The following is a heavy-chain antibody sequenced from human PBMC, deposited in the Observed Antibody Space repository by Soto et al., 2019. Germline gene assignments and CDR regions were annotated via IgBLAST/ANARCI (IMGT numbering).Heavy chain of an antibody. CDR3: ARCIMGSGGLDY. Sequence: EVQLVESGGGLVQPGGSLRLSCAASGFTVTRNYMSWVRQAPGKGLEWVSVTYADGTTNYADSVKGRFTISRDSSKHTLFPQMTSLKADDTAVYYCARCIMGSGGLDYWGRGTLVTVSS. CDR2: TYADGTT. CDR1: GFTVTRNY. D-gene: IGHD2-21*01. V-gene: IGHV3-66*01. J-gene: IGHJ4*02.